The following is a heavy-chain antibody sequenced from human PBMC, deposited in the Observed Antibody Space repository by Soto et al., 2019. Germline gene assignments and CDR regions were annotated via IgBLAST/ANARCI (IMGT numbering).Heavy chain of an antibody. Sequence: EVRLLESGGGLVKPGGSLRLSCATSGLTFSNYAMSWVRQAPGGGLAWVSSMSGSSSTTYYAHSVRGRFTISRDRSKNTLYLQMSSLRAEDTALYYCAKNQERELPRVIDFWGQGTLVTVSS. V-gene: IGHV3-23*01. CDR1: GLTFSNYA. J-gene: IGHJ4*02. CDR2: MSGSSSTT. CDR3: AKNQERELPRVIDF. D-gene: IGHD1-7*01.